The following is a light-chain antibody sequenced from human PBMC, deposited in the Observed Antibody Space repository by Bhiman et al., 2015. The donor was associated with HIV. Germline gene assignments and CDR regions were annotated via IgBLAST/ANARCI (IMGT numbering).Light chain of an antibody. V-gene: IGLV2-23*01. Sequence: QSVLTQPASVSGSPGQSITISCSGTSSDIGDFHYVSWYQHHPGKAPKLIIFDDTKRPSGVSDRFSGSKSGNSASLTISGLQAQDEADYYCWSYAGTEVFGSGTKVTVL. CDR2: DDT. CDR1: SSDIGDFHY. CDR3: WSYAGTEV. J-gene: IGLJ1*01.